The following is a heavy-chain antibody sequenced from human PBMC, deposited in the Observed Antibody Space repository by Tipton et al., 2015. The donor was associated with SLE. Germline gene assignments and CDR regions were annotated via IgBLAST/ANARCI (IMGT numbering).Heavy chain of an antibody. CDR3: ARQSIPLFLRNFDP. CDR1: GGSISNSFYY. J-gene: IGHJ5*02. V-gene: IGHV4-39*07. Sequence: TLSLTCSVSGGSISNSFYYWGWIRQPPGKGLEWIGSLYYTGDTYYNPSLKGRVTISGDTSNNHFSLRLSCVTAADTVVYYCARQSIPLFLRNFDPWGQGTLVTAPS. CDR2: LYYTGDT. D-gene: IGHD3-3*01.